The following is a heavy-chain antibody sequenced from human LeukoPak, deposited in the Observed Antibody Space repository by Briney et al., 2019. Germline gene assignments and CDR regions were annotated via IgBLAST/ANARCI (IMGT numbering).Heavy chain of an antibody. V-gene: IGHV4-39*01. D-gene: IGHD3-22*01. CDR3: AKVGGVGFYDSSGLFGGRMDV. CDR2: IYYSGST. J-gene: IGHJ6*03. Sequence: SETLSLTCTVSGGSISSSSYYWGWIRQPPGKGLEWIGSIYYSGSTYYNPSLKSRVTISVDTSKNQFSLKLSSVTAADTAVYYCAKVGGVGFYDSSGLFGGRMDVWGKGTTVTISS. CDR1: GGSISSSSYY.